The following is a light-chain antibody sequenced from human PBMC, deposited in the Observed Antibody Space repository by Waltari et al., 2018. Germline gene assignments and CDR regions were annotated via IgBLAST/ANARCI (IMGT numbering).Light chain of an antibody. J-gene: IGKJ1*01. V-gene: IGKV1-39*01. CDR1: QRVSGY. CDR2: AAS. Sequence: DIQMTQSPSSLPASVGDSVTITCRTSQRVSGYLNWYQQKPGQAPKLLIYAASSLQSGVPSRFSGSGFGTDFTLTINGLQPEDFAVYYCQQTYSNFRTFSQGTKVDVK. CDR3: QQTYSNFRT.